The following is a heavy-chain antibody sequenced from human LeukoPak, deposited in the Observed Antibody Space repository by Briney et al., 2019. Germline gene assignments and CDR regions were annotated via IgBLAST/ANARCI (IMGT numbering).Heavy chain of an antibody. Sequence: GGSLRLSCAASGFTVSSNYMSWVRQAPGKGLEWVSVIYSGGSTYYADSVKGRFTISRDNSKNTLYLQMNSLRAEDTAVYYCARDTRGVRGGSPYYYGMYVWGKGTTVTVSS. CDR3: ARDTRGVRGGSPYYYGMYV. J-gene: IGHJ6*04. D-gene: IGHD3-10*01. CDR2: IYSGGST. V-gene: IGHV3-53*01. CDR1: GFTVSSNY.